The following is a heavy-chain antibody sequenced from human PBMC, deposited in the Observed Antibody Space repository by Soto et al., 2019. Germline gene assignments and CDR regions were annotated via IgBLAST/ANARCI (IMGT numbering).Heavy chain of an antibody. Sequence: QVQLVQSGAEVKKPGASVKVSCKASGYTFTDYYMHWVRQAPGQGLEWMAWINPNSGDTNYAQKFQGRVTMTRDTSISTAYMELSSLTSDDTAVYYCASGGGGAYSAFDPWGQGTLVTVSS. V-gene: IGHV1-2*02. D-gene: IGHD2-15*01. CDR1: GYTFTDYY. CDR2: INPNSGDT. J-gene: IGHJ5*02. CDR3: ASGGGGAYSAFDP.